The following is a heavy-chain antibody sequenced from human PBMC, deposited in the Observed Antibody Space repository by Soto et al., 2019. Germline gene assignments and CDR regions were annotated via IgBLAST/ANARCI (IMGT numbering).Heavy chain of an antibody. J-gene: IGHJ4*02. Sequence: PGGSLRLSCAASGFTFPTYTMHWARQAPGKGLEWVAGIAYDGSNKFYADLVKGRFTISRDNSKNTLFLQMNSLRTEDTAVYYCARSGGSLEYWGRGTLVTVSP. V-gene: IGHV3-30-3*01. D-gene: IGHD1-26*01. CDR3: ARSGGSLEY. CDR2: IAYDGSNK. CDR1: GFTFPTYT.